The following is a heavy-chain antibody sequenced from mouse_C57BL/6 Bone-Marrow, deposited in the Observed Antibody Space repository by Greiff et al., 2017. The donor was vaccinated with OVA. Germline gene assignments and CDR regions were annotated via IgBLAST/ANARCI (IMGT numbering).Heavy chain of an antibody. CDR2: IYPGSGST. J-gene: IGHJ2*01. Sequence: VKLQQPGAELVKPGASVKMSCKASGYTFTSYWITWVKQRPGQGLEWIGDIYPGSGSTNYNEKFKSKATLPVDTSSSTAYMQRSSLTSEDSAVYYCARDDFYYFDYWGQGTTLTVSS. D-gene: IGHD2-4*01. CDR3: ARDDFYYFDY. V-gene: IGHV1-55*01. CDR1: GYTFTSYW.